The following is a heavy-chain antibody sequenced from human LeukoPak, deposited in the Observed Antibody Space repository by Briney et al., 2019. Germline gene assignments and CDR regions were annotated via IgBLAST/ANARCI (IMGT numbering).Heavy chain of an antibody. D-gene: IGHD1-7*01. J-gene: IGHJ5*02. CDR2: INPNSGGT. CDR1: GYTFTGYY. CDR3: ARELSITGATNWLDP. Sequence: ASVKVSCKASGYTFTGYYMHWVRQAPGQGLEWMGWINPNSGGTNYAQKFQGRVTMTRDTSISTAYMELSRLRSDDTAVYYCARELSITGATNWLDPWGQGTLVTVSS. V-gene: IGHV1-2*02.